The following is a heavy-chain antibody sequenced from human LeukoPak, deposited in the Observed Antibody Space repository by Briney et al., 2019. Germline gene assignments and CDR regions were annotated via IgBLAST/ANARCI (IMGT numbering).Heavy chain of an antibody. V-gene: IGHV3-13*01. CDR1: GFTFSSYD. Sequence: GSLSLSCAASGFTFSSYDIHWVRQATGKGLEWVSGIGTAGEIYYPGSVKGRFTISRENATNSLYLQMNSLRAGDTAVYYCARAAYSSTWYSRYFDLWGRGTLVTVSS. CDR2: IGTAGEI. J-gene: IGHJ2*01. CDR3: ARAAYSSTWYSRYFDL. D-gene: IGHD6-13*01.